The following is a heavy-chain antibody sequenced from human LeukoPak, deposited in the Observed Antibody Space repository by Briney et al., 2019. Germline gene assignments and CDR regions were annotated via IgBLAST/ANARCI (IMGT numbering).Heavy chain of an antibody. J-gene: IGHJ4*02. CDR1: GFIFNNYD. CDR2: SGGGGST. V-gene: IGHV3-23*01. Sequence: GGSLRLSCATSGFIFNNYDPHWVRQAPGKGLEWVSTSGGGGSTYYADSVKGRFTISRDNSKNTLYLQVNSLRAEDTAVYYCAKGGKWDVTPFDYWGQGTLVTVSS. D-gene: IGHD1-26*01. CDR3: AKGGKWDVTPFDY.